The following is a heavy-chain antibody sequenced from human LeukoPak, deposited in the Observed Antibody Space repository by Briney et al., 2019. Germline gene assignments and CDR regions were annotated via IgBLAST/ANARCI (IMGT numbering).Heavy chain of an antibody. CDR2: IYYSGST. D-gene: IGHD6-19*01. Sequence: PSETLSLTCTVSGGSVSSGSYYWSWIRQPPGKGLEWIGYIYYSGSTNYNPSLKSRVTISVDTSKNQFSLKLSSVTAADTAVYYCARYRVAVAGTSFGAFASYYYYGMDVWGQGTTVTVSS. J-gene: IGHJ6*02. CDR3: ARYRVAVAGTSFGAFASYYYYGMDV. CDR1: GGSVSSGSYY. V-gene: IGHV4-61*01.